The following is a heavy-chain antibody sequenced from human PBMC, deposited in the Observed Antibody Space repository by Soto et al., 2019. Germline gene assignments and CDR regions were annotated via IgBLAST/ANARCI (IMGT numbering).Heavy chain of an antibody. CDR2: ISSSSSYI. Sequence: GGSLRLSCAASGFTFSSYSMNWVRQAPGKGLEWVSSISSSSSYIYYADSVKGRFTISRDNAKNSLYLQMNSLRAEDTAVYYCARFQDCSGGSCYGLDYWGQGTLVTVSS. CDR3: ARFQDCSGGSCYGLDY. D-gene: IGHD2-15*01. V-gene: IGHV3-21*01. J-gene: IGHJ4*02. CDR1: GFTFSSYS.